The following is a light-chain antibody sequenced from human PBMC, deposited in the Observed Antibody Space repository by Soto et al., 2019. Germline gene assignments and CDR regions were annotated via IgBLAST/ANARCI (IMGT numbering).Light chain of an antibody. CDR2: QTS. V-gene: IGKV3-11*01. CDR3: HQRQSWPRT. J-gene: IGKJ1*01. Sequence: EIVLTQSPATLSSYPGDRVTLSCRASQYINSRLSWYQHRPGQAPRLLINQTSIRAAGIPAMFSASGSGTDFTLTISEVQPEDFALYYCHQRQSWPRTFGQGTKV. CDR1: QYINSR.